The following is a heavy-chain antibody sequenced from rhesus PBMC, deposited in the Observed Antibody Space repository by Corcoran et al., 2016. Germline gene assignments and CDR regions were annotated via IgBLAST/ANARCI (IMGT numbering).Heavy chain of an antibody. J-gene: IGHJ4*01. V-gene: IGHV4-160*01. CDR2: IYGSAWTT. D-gene: IGHD7-45*01. CDR3: ARNQLPGDFDY. CDR1: GGSISSNY. Sequence: QVQLQESGPGLVKPSETLSLTCAVSGGSISSNYWSWIRQPPGKGLEGRGRVCIQLIYGSAWTTDSNPSPKIRVTISPDTSNNQFSLKLSSVTAADTAVYYCARNQLPGDFDYWGQGVLVTVSS.